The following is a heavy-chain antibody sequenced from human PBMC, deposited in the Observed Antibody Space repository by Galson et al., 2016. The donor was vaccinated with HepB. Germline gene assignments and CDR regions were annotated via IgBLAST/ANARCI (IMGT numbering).Heavy chain of an antibody. V-gene: IGHV3-64D*08. CDR1: GFIFSKYT. Sequence: SLRLSCAAPGFIFSKYTMHWVRQAPGKGLQYVSSISYNGETTHYADSVKGRFTISRDNSKNILYLQMGSLRVEDTSVYYCVRQPTYGYPFDYWGQGTLVTVSS. J-gene: IGHJ4*02. CDR2: ISYNGETT. CDR3: VRQPTYGYPFDY. D-gene: IGHD5-18*01.